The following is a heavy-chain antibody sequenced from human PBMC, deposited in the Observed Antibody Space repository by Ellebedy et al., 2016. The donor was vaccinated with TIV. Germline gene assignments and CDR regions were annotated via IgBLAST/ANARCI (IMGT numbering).Heavy chain of an antibody. D-gene: IGHD4-17*01. Sequence: GESLKISCAVSGFAFSSYWMSWVRQAPGKGLEWVANINQDGSEKHYVDSVKGRFTISRDNAKNSLYLHMNSLRPDDTAVYYCARDGSYGDFRSSQHAFEIWGHGTTVTVSS. CDR1: GFAFSSYW. CDR2: INQDGSEK. CDR3: ARDGSYGDFRSSQHAFEI. J-gene: IGHJ3*02. V-gene: IGHV3-7*01.